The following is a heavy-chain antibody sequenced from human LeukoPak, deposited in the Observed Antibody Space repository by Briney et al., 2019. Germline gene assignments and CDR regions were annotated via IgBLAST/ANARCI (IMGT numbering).Heavy chain of an antibody. D-gene: IGHD1-26*01. CDR3: ARQSSIVGATTGTFDY. CDR2: IYYSGIT. J-gene: IGHJ4*02. V-gene: IGHV4-39*01. Sequence: SETLSLTCTVSGGSMTSSGYYWGWIRQSPGEGLEWIGNIYYSGITYYNPSLKSRVTISVDTSKNQFSVKLSSVTAADTAVYYCARQSSIVGATTGTFDYWGQGTLVTVSS. CDR1: GGSMTSSGYY.